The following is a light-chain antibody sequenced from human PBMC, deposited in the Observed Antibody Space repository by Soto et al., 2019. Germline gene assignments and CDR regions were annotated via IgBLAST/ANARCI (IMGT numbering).Light chain of an antibody. Sequence: EIVLTQSPATLSLSPGERATLSCRASQSIGSYLAWYQQKPGQAPRLLIYDASNRATGIPARFSGSGSGTDLTLTISSLEPEDFAVYYCQLRSNWPPTWTFGQGTKVESK. CDR3: QLRSNWPPTWT. CDR1: QSIGSY. CDR2: DAS. V-gene: IGKV3-11*01. J-gene: IGKJ1*01.